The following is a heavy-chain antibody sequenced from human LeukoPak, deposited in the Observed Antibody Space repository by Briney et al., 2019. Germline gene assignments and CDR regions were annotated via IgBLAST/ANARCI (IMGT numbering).Heavy chain of an antibody. J-gene: IGHJ5*02. Sequence: PSETLSLTCTVSGGSISSGSYYWSWIRQPAGKGLEWIGRIYTSGSTNYNPSLKSRVTISVDTSKNQFSLKLSSVTAADTAVYYCARGKHEISSSSYNWFDPWGQGTLVTVSS. CDR2: IYTSGST. D-gene: IGHD6-13*01. CDR1: GGSISSGSYY. CDR3: ARGKHEISSSSYNWFDP. V-gene: IGHV4-61*02.